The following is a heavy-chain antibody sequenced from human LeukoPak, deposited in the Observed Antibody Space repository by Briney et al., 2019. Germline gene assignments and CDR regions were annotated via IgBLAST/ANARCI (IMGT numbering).Heavy chain of an antibody. CDR3: VRDVGSSGLSS. CDR1: GFTFSSNG. CDR2: IWYDGSNK. Sequence: GGSLRLSCAASGFTFSSNGMHWVRQAPGKGLEWVAVIWYDGSNKYYADSVKGRFTISRDNPKNTLYLQMNSLRAEDTAVYYCVRDVGSSGLSSWGQGILVTVSS. D-gene: IGHD6-19*01. V-gene: IGHV3-33*01. J-gene: IGHJ5*02.